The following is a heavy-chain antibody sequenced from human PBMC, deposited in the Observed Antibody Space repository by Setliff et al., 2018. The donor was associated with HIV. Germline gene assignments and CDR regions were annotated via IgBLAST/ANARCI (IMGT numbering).Heavy chain of an antibody. V-gene: IGHV1-69*13. J-gene: IGHJ5*02. CDR1: GGTFSSYA. CDR2: IIPIFGPT. D-gene: IGHD5-18*01. CDR3: VGLGYSFSYRWWFDP. Sequence: SVKVSCKGSGGTFSSYAISWVRQAPGQGLEWMGGIIPIFGPTNYAQKFQGRLTITADESTSTAYMELSSLRSEDTAVYYCVGLGYSFSYRWWFDPWGQGTLGTVSS.